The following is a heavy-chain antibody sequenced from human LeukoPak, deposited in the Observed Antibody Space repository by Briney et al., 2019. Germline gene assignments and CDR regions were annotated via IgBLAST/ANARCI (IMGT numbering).Heavy chain of an antibody. V-gene: IGHV3-23*01. CDR3: AKDQDVDTAMVFDY. CDR2: ISGSGAST. D-gene: IGHD5-18*01. J-gene: IGHJ4*02. CDR1: GFAFSTYA. Sequence: PGGSLRLSCAASGFAFSTYALSWVRQAPGKGLEWVSSISGSGASTYYADSVKGRFTISRDNSKNTLYLQMNSLRAEDTAVYYCAKDQDVDTAMVFDYWGQGTLVTVSS.